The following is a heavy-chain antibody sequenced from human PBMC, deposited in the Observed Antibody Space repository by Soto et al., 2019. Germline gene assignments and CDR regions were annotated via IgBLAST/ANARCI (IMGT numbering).Heavy chain of an antibody. V-gene: IGHV3-48*01. D-gene: IGHD3-9*01. Sequence: GGSLRLSCAASGFTFSSYSMNWVRQAPGKGLEWVSYISSSSSTIYYADSVKGRFTISRDNAKNSLYLQMNSLRAEDTAVYYCARKGTVAGLFSYDILTGYYVGYFDYWGQGTLVTVSS. J-gene: IGHJ4*02. CDR3: ARKGTVAGLFSYDILTGYYVGYFDY. CDR2: ISSSSSTI. CDR1: GFTFSSYS.